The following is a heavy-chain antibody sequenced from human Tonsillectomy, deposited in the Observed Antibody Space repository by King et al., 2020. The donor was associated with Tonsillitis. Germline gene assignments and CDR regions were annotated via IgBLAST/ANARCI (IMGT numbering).Heavy chain of an antibody. Sequence: VQLVESGGGLVQPGGSLRLSCAASGFTFSNYAMSWVRQAPGKGLEWVSGISGSGGSTYYADSVKGRFTISRDNSKNTLYLLMNSLRAEDTAVYYCAKLGYCTSTSCYYYGMDVWGQGTTVTVSS. V-gene: IGHV3-23*04. CDR1: GFTFSNYA. D-gene: IGHD2-2*01. J-gene: IGHJ6*02. CDR2: ISGSGGST. CDR3: AKLGYCTSTSCYYYGMDV.